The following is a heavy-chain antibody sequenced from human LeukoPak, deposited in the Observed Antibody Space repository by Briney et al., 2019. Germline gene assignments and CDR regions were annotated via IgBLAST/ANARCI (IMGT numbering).Heavy chain of an antibody. J-gene: IGHJ5*01. CDR1: GFTFSHYP. Sequence: PGRSLRLSCAASGFTFSHYPMHWVRQAPGKGLEWVALIAYDGNKIDYADSVKGRFTISRDNSKNTLYLQMNSLRAEDTAVYYCVRENYGDSSSWGHGTLVTVSS. CDR3: VRENYGDSSS. D-gene: IGHD4-17*01. CDR2: IAYDGNKI. V-gene: IGHV3-30-3*01.